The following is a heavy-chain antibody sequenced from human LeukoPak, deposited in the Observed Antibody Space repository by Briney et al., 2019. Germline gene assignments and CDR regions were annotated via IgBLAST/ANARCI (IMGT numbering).Heavy chain of an antibody. J-gene: IGHJ5*02. CDR1: GFTFSIYG. CDR2: IWYDGSNK. Sequence: PGRSLRLSCAASGFTFSIYGMHWVRQAPGKGLEWVAVIWYDGSNKYYADSMKGRFTISRDNSKNTLYLQMNSLRAEDTAVYYCARVVGYERALDPWGQGTLVTVSS. D-gene: IGHD3-3*01. V-gene: IGHV3-33*01. CDR3: ARVVGYERALDP.